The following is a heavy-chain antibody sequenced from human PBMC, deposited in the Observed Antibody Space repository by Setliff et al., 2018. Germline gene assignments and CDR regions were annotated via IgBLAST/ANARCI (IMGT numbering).Heavy chain of an antibody. Sequence: SQTLSLTCTVSGYSISSGYYWGWIRQPPGKGLEWIGSIYHSGSTYYNPSLKSRVTISVDTSKNQFSLKLSFVTAADTAVYYCARLRSEPAEGYWGQGTLVTVSS. CDR2: IYHSGST. V-gene: IGHV4-38-2*02. CDR1: GYSISSGYY. D-gene: IGHD2-2*01. CDR3: ARLRSEPAEGY. J-gene: IGHJ4*02.